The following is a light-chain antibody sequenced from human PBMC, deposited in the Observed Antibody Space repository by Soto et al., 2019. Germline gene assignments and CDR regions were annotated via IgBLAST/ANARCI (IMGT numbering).Light chain of an antibody. CDR3: QQYNSYSPWT. CDR2: DAS. Sequence: IRITQSPSTLSASVGDRVTITCRASHSIDSRLAWYQQRPGKAPDLLIYDASTLQSGVPSRFSGSGSGTEFILTISSLQPDDFATYYCQQYNSYSPWTFGQGTKVDI. CDR1: HSIDSR. J-gene: IGKJ1*01. V-gene: IGKV1-5*01.